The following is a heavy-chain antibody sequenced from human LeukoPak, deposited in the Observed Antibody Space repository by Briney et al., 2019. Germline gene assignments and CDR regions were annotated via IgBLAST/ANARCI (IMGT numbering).Heavy chain of an antibody. Sequence: GESLKISCKGSGYSFTSYWIGWVRQMPGKGLEWMGIIYPGDSDTRYSPSFQGQVTISADKSIITAYLQWSSLKASDTAMYYCARGLFPYYYGMDVWGQGTTVTVSS. V-gene: IGHV5-51*01. CDR2: IYPGDSDT. CDR1: GYSFTSYW. CDR3: ARGLFPYYYGMDV. D-gene: IGHD3-10*01. J-gene: IGHJ6*02.